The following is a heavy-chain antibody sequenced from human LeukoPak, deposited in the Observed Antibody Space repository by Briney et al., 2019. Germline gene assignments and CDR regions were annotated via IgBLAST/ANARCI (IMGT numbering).Heavy chain of an antibody. V-gene: IGHV1-2*02. Sequence: ASVEVSCKASGYTFTGYYMHWVRQAPGQGLEWMGWINPNSGGTNYAQKFQGRVTMTRDTSISTAYMELSRLRSDDTAVYYCARDLGGIAAAGTSYWGQGTLVTVSS. J-gene: IGHJ4*02. CDR3: ARDLGGIAAAGTSY. D-gene: IGHD6-13*01. CDR1: GYTFTGYY. CDR2: INPNSGGT.